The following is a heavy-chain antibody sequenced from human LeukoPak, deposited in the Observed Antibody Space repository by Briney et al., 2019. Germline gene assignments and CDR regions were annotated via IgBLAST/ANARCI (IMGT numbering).Heavy chain of an antibody. Sequence: SGGSLRLSCAASGFSFSSYGRHWVRQAPGKGLEWVAFIQYDGSNTYYADSVKGRFTISRDNSKNTLYLQMNGLRAEDTAVYYCAKLSGYRPIGYFDYWGQGTLVTVSS. CDR2: IQYDGSNT. V-gene: IGHV3-30*02. CDR3: AKLSGYRPIGYFDY. CDR1: GFSFSSYG. D-gene: IGHD3-22*01. J-gene: IGHJ4*02.